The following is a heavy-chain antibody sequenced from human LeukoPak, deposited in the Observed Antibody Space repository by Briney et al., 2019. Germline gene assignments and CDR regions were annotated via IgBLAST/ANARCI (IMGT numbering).Heavy chain of an antibody. CDR1: GGIFRSYS. D-gene: IGHD6-13*01. CDR2: IIPIFGTA. Sequence: SVKVSCKASGGIFRSYSISWVRQAPGQGLEWLGGIIPIFGTANYAQKFQGRLTITADESTSTAYMELSSLRSEDTAVYYCATQCPAGTTYYNYYMDVWGKGTTVTVSS. CDR3: ATQCPAGTTYYNYYMDV. V-gene: IGHV1-69*13. J-gene: IGHJ6*03.